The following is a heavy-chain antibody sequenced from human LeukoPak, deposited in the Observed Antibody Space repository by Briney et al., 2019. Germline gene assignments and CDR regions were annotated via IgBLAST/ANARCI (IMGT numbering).Heavy chain of an antibody. V-gene: IGHV4-39*01. J-gene: IGHJ4*02. Sequence: SETLSLTCTVSGGSISSSSYYWGWIRQPPGKGLEWIGSIYYSGSTNYNPSLKSRVTISVDTSKNQFSLKLSSVTAADTAVYYCARHHGVDQLSDFDYWGQGTLVTVSS. CDR3: ARHHGVDQLSDFDY. CDR2: IYYSGST. CDR1: GGSISSSSYY. D-gene: IGHD3-3*01.